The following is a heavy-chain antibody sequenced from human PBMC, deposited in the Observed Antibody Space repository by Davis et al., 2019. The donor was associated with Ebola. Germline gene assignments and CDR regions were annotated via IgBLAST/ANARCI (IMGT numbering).Heavy chain of an antibody. CDR3: ARAPTWSQINYYCFDY. D-gene: IGHD3-10*01. CDR1: GYTFTSYD. CDR2: MNPNSGNT. J-gene: IGHJ4*02. Sequence: ASVKVSCKASGYTFTSYDINWVRHAAGQGLEWMGWMNPNSGNTGYAQKFQGRVTLTRNTSIGTAYMELSSLRSEDTAVYYCARAPTWSQINYYCFDYWGQGTLVTVSS. V-gene: IGHV1-8*01.